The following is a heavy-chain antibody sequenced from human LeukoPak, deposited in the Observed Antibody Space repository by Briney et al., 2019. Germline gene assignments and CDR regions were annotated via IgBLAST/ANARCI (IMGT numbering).Heavy chain of an antibody. CDR1: GGSISSSSYY. CDR2: IYYSGST. D-gene: IGHD3-22*01. V-gene: IGHV4-39*01. CDR3: ARLTKESHYDSSGYLSP. Sequence: SETLSLTCTVSGGSISSSSYYLGWIRHPPGKGLEWIGSIYYSGSTYYNPSLKSRVAISVDTSKNQFSLKLSSVTAADTAVYYCARLTKESHYDSSGYLSPWGQGTLVTVSS. J-gene: IGHJ4*02.